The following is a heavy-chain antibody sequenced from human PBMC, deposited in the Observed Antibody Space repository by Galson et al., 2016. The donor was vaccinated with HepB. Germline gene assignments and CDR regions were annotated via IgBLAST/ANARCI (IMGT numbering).Heavy chain of an antibody. CDR3: AQEVGWLRFAFGS. Sequence: SLRLSCVASGFALSSFNMNWVRQTPGKGLEWISYISSSRNTIDYADSVKGRFTISRDDAKNSLYLQMNNLSVGDTAIYHCAQEVGWLRFAFGSWGQGTLVTVSS. D-gene: IGHD5-12*01. J-gene: IGHJ5*01. CDR1: GFALSSFN. V-gene: IGHV3-48*01. CDR2: ISSSRNTI.